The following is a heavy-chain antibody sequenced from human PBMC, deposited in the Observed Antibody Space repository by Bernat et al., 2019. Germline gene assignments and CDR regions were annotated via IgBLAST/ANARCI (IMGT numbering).Heavy chain of an antibody. D-gene: IGHD2-2*01. V-gene: IGHV3-30*16. J-gene: IGHJ4*02. CDR1: GFTFSSYA. CDR2: IIYDGSHT. CDR3: ARAPWREIVVAPVGY. Sequence: VQLVEFGGGVVQPGMSLRPPCAPSGFTFSSYAMHWVRQVPGKGPEWGAVIIYDGSHTYYADSVKGRFTISRDDSKNTLHLQMNSLRAEDTAVYYCARAPWREIVVAPVGYWGQGTLVTVSS.